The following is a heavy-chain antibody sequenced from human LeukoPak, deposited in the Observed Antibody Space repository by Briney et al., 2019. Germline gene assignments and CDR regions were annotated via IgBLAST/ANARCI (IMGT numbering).Heavy chain of an antibody. CDR3: AKDQREGSGWYYFDY. J-gene: IGHJ4*02. D-gene: IGHD6-19*01. CDR2: ISGSGGST. Sequence: PGGSLRLSCAASGFTFVGQDMSWVRQAPGKGLEWVSAISGSGGSTNYADSVKGRFTISRDNSKNTLYLQMNSLRADDTATYYCAKDQREGSGWYYFDYWGQGTLVTVSS. V-gene: IGHV3-23*01. CDR1: GFTFVGQD.